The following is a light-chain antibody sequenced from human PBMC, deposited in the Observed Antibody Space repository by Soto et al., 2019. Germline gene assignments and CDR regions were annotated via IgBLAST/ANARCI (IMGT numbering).Light chain of an antibody. CDR2: DVG. J-gene: IGLJ2*01. Sequence: QSALTQPASVSGSPGQSITISCTGTSSDVGAYNYVSWYQQHPGRAPKLMIYDVGNWPSGVSNRFSGSKSGNTASLTISGLQADDEADYYCSSYTSSSTVVFGGGTKLTVL. CDR1: SSDVGAYNY. CDR3: SSYTSSSTVV. V-gene: IGLV2-14*01.